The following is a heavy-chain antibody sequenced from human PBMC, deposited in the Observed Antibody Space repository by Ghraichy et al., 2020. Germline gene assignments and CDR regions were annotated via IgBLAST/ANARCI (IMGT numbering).Heavy chain of an antibody. J-gene: IGHJ5*02. Sequence: GGSLRLSCAASGFTFSHYWMTWVRQAPGKGLEWVANIKNDGSETYHVDSVRGRFIISRDNAKNSLYLQMSSLRAEDTAVYYCARDTGFHALAPWGQGVLVTVSS. CDR2: IKNDGSET. CDR1: GFTFSHYW. D-gene: IGHD2/OR15-2a*01. CDR3: ARDTGFHALAP. V-gene: IGHV3-7*01.